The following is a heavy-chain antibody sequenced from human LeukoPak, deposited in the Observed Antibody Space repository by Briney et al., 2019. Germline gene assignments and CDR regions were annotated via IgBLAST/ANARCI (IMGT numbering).Heavy chain of an antibody. CDR3: ARDACSSSWCYFDY. V-gene: IGHV3-74*01. J-gene: IGHJ4*02. D-gene: IGHD6-13*01. CDR1: GFTFSSYW. CDR2: INSDGSST. Sequence: PGGSLRLSCAASGFTFSSYWMHWVRQAPGKALVWVSRINSDGSSTSYADSVKGRFTISRDNAKNTLYLQMNSLRAEDTAVYYCARDACSSSWCYFDYWGQGTLVTVSS.